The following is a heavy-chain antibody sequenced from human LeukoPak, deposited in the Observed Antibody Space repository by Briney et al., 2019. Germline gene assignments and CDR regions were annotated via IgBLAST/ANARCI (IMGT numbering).Heavy chain of an antibody. D-gene: IGHD4-23*01. CDR2: IKKDGSEK. CDR1: GFTLSSYW. CDR3: ARYIETPRRDLDY. Sequence: PGGSLRLSCEASGFTLSSYWMSWVRQAPGKGLEWVARIKKDGSEKHYVDSVKGRFTISRDNAKNSVYLQMSALRAEDTAVYYCARYIETPRRDLDYWGQGTLVTASS. V-gene: IGHV3-7*01. J-gene: IGHJ4*02.